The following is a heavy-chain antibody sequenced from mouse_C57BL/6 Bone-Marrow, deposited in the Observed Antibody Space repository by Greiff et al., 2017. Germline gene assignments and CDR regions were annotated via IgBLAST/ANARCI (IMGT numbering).Heavy chain of an antibody. V-gene: IGHV1-69*01. D-gene: IGHD2-2*01. CDR2: IDPSDSYT. J-gene: IGHJ2*01. Sequence: QVQLQQPGAELVMPGASVKLSCKASGYTFTSYWMHWVKQRPGQGLEWIGEIDPSDSYTNYNQKFKGKSTLTVDKSSSTAYMQLSSLTSEDSAVYYCAVWLRPYYFDYWGRGTTLTVSA. CDR1: GYTFTSYW. CDR3: AVWLRPYYFDY.